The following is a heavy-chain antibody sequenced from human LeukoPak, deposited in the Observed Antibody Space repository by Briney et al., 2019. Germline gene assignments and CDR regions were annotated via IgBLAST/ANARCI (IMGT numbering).Heavy chain of an antibody. J-gene: IGHJ2*01. D-gene: IGHD6-13*01. CDR1: GGSISSGDYY. CDR3: ARDPIAAAPGGYFDL. CDR2: IYYSGST. V-gene: IGHV4-30-4*08. Sequence: PSETLSLTCTVSGGSISSGDYYWSWIRQPPGKGLEWIGYIYYSGSTYYNPSLKGRVTISVDTSKNQFSLKLSSVTAADTAVYYCARDPIAAAPGGYFDLWGRGTLVTVSS.